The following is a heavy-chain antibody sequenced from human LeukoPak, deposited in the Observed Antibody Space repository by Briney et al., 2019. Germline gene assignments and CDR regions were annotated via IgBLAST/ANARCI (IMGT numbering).Heavy chain of an antibody. CDR3: ARVTIVVPRFSGMDV. CDR2: ISSSGDSI. CDR1: GFTFSNYE. J-gene: IGHJ6*02. Sequence: LTGGSLRLSCAASGFTFSNYEMNWVRQAPGKGLEWLSYISSSGDSIYYADSAKGRFTISRDNAKNSLYLQMNSLRAEDTAVYYCARVTIVVPRFSGMDVWGQGTTVTVSS. D-gene: IGHD3-22*01. V-gene: IGHV3-48*03.